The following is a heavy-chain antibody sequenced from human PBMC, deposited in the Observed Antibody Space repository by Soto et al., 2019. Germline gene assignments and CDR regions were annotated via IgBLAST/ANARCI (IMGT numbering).Heavy chain of an antibody. CDR2: IRSKPSGGTS. J-gene: IGHJ3*01. CDR1: GLTFVDAW. Sequence: EVQLVESGGGLVNPGGSLRLSCAASGLTFVDAWMTWGRQAPGRGPEWVGLIRSKPSGGTSDYAAPVKGRFLISRDDSKNMVYLQMNSLKTEDTAVYYCTKDRPFTGGGVIATWGQGTVVTVSS. V-gene: IGHV3-15*01. CDR3: TKDRPFTGGGVIAT. D-gene: IGHD3-16*02.